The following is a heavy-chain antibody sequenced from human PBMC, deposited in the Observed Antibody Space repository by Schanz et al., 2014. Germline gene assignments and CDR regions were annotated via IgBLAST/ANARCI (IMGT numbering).Heavy chain of an antibody. D-gene: IGHD1-1*01. V-gene: IGHV3-48*01. CDR3: AKKVPAYNPFDS. CDR2: IRSSSTPI. CDR1: GFTFSDYS. Sequence: EVQLVESGGGWVQPGGSLRPSCAASGFTFSDYSMNWVRQAPGKGPEWVSYIRSSSTPIYYADSVKGRFTISRDNSKNTLYLQMDSLRAEDTAVYFCAKKVPAYNPFDSWGQGTLVTVSS. J-gene: IGHJ4*02.